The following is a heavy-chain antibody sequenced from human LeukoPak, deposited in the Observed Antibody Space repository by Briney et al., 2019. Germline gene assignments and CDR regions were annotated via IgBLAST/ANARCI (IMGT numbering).Heavy chain of an antibody. J-gene: IGHJ4*02. CDR1: GFTFSTSW. V-gene: IGHV3-7*03. Sequence: GGSLRLSCAASGFTFSTSWMTWVRQAPGKGLEWVANIKQDGSDKYYMDSVKGRFTISRDNAKNSLYLQMNSLRAEDTAVYYCAALKVAAPFDYWGQGTLVTVSS. CDR2: IKQDGSDK. D-gene: IGHD2-15*01. CDR3: AALKVAAPFDY.